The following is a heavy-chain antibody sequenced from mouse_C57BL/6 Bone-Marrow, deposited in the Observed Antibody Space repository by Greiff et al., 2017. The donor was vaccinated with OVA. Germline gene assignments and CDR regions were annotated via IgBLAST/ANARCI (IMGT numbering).Heavy chain of an antibody. CDR3: TRVRRGF. Sequence: DVMLVESGEGLVKPGGSLKLSCAASGFTFSRYAMSWVRQTPEKRLEWVAYISSGGDYIYYADTVKGRFTISRDNARNTLYLQMSSLKSEDTAMYYCTRVRRGFGGQGTTLTVSS. V-gene: IGHV5-9-1*02. J-gene: IGHJ2*01. CDR2: ISSGGDYI. CDR1: GFTFSRYA.